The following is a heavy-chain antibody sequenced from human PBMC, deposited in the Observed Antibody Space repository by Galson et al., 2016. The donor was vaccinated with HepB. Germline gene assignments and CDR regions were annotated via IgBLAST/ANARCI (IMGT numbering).Heavy chain of an antibody. V-gene: IGHV3-21*01. D-gene: IGHD6-19*01. Sequence: SLRLSCAASGFTFSSYSMNWVRQAPGKGLEWVSSISSRSNYIYYADSVKGRFTISRDNAKNSLYLQMNSLRAEDTALYYCAREALIAVTLLDVWGQGTTVTVSS. CDR1: GFTFSSYS. CDR2: ISSRSNYI. CDR3: AREALIAVTLLDV. J-gene: IGHJ6*02.